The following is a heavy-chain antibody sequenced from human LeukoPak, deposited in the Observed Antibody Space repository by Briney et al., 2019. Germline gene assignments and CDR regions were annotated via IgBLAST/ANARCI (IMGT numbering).Heavy chain of an antibody. CDR3: ARGGGSYSDC. Sequence: GSLRLSCAASGFTFSNYEMNWVRQAPGKGLEWVSYISSSGYTIYYADSVKGRFTISRDNAKNSLYLQMNSLRPEDTAVYYCARGGGSYSDCWGQGTMVTVAS. CDR1: GFTFSNYE. D-gene: IGHD3-16*01. J-gene: IGHJ4*02. V-gene: IGHV3-48*03. CDR2: ISSSGYTI.